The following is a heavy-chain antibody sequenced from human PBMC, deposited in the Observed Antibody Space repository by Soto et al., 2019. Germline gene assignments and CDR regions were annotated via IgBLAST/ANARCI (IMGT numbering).Heavy chain of an antibody. Sequence: EVQLVESGGGLVQPGRSLRLSCAASGFTFDDYAMHWVRQAPGKGLEWVSGISWNSGSIGYADSVKGRFTISRDNAKNSLYLQMNSLRAEDTALSYCAKDASPYLTTFDYWGQGTLVTVSS. D-gene: IGHD4-17*01. V-gene: IGHV3-9*01. CDR2: ISWNSGSI. CDR3: AKDASPYLTTFDY. CDR1: GFTFDDYA. J-gene: IGHJ4*02.